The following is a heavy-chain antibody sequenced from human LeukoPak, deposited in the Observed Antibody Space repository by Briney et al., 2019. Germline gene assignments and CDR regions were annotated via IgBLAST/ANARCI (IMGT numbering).Heavy chain of an antibody. V-gene: IGHV3-7*01. CDR1: GFTLSSYW. CDR3: ARAGRYFDWLLPTLYYYYGMDV. CDR2: IKQEGREK. Sequence: PGGSLRLSCAASGFTLSSYWMGWVRQAPGRGREWVANIKQEGREKYYVDSGEGRFTISRDNAKNALYVQMNRLRAQDTALYYRARAGRYFDWLLPTLYYYYGMDVWGQGTTVTVSS. J-gene: IGHJ6*02. D-gene: IGHD3-9*01.